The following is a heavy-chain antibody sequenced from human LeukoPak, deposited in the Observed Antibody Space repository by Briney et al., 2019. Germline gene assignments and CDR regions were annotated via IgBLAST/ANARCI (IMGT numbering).Heavy chain of an antibody. CDR2: INPSGGST. V-gene: IGHV1-46*01. J-gene: IGHJ4*02. CDR3: ATSGSYHKYYFDY. CDR1: GYSFSAYY. D-gene: IGHD1-26*01. Sequence: ASVKVSRKASGYSFSAYYMHWVRQAPGQGLDWMGVINPSGGSTSYALKFQDRVTVSRDTSTSTVYMELSSLRSDDTAVYFCATSGSYHKYYFDYWGQGTLVTVSS.